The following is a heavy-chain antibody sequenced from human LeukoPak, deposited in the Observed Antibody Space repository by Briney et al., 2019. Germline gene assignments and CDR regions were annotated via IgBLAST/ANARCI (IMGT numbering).Heavy chain of an antibody. J-gene: IGHJ4*02. D-gene: IGHD2-21*02. CDR1: GFTFNRFG. Sequence: GRSLRLSCATSGFTFNRFGMHWVRQAPGKGLEWVAVIWYDGSNKDYADSVKGRFTISRDNSKNTLYHQMSGLRAEDTAVYYCATSAHIEVGTAPPPDYWGQGTLVTVTS. V-gene: IGHV3-33*01. CDR2: IWYDGSNK. CDR3: ATSAHIEVGTAPPPDY.